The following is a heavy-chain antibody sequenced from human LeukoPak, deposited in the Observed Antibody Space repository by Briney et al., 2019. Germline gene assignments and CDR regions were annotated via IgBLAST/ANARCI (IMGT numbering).Heavy chain of an antibody. D-gene: IGHD4-11*01. CDR1: GFTFGDYA. CDR3: TRDVGYSNPHYYYYGMDV. J-gene: IGHJ6*02. Sequence: GGSLRLSCTAHGFTFGDYAMSSVRQAPGKGLEWEGFIRSKANGGTTEYAASVKGRFTISRDDSKSIAYLQMNSLKTEDTAVYYCTRDVGYSNPHYYYYGMDVWGQGTTVTVSS. CDR2: IRSKANGGTT. V-gene: IGHV3-49*04.